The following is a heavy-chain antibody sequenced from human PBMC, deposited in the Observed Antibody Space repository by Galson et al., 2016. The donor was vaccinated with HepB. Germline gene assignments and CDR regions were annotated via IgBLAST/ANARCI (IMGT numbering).Heavy chain of an antibody. CDR2: IDWDADK. CDR3: ARMKNYYYGMDV. V-gene: IGHV2-70*01. CDR1: GFSLSTSGMC. Sequence: PALVKPTQTLPLTCTFPGFSLSTSGMCVSWIRQPPGKALEWLALIDWDADKYYSTSLKTRLTISKDTSKNQVVLTMTNMDPVDTATYYCARMKNYYYGMDVWGQGTTVTVSS. J-gene: IGHJ6*02.